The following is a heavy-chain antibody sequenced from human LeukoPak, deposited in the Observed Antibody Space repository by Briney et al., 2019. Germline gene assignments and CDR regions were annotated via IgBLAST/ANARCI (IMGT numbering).Heavy chain of an antibody. V-gene: IGHV3-7*01. CDR1: GFTFSSYG. D-gene: IGHD2-2*01. CDR2: IKQEGREK. CDR3: ARGGGCSRSSCYRDPYFDY. J-gene: IGHJ4*02. Sequence: PGGSLRLSCAASGFTFSSYGMHWVRQAPGKGLEWVANIKQEGREKYYVDCVKGRFTISRDKAKNTLYLPMTGLRAQDTAVYYCARGGGCSRSSCYRDPYFDYWGQGTLVTVSS.